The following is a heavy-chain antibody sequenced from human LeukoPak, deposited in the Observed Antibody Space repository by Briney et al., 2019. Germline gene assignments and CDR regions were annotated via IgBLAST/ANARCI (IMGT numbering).Heavy chain of an antibody. CDR2: ISGSGGST. J-gene: IGHJ5*02. D-gene: IGHD3-3*01. CDR3: AKDRGNYDFWGGYYDIGGWFDP. Sequence: GGSLRLSCAASGFTFSSYAMSWVRQAPGKGLEWVSAISGSGGSTYYADSVKGRFTISRDNSKNTLYLQMNSLGAEDTAVYYCAKDRGNYDFWGGYYDIGGWFDPWGQGTLVTVSS. CDR1: GFTFSSYA. V-gene: IGHV3-23*01.